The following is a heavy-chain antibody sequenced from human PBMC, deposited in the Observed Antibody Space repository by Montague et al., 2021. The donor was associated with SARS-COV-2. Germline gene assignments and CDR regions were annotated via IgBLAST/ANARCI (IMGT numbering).Heavy chain of an antibody. D-gene: IGHD6-6*01. V-gene: IGHV4-39*07. J-gene: IGHJ4*02. CDR2: IYYSGST. CDR3: ARDLNEYSSSGGFDY. CDR1: GGSISSSSYY. Sequence: SETLSLTCTVSGGSISSSSYYWGWIRQPPGKGLEWIGSIYYSGSTHYNPSLKSRATISVDTSKNQFSLKLSSVTAADTAVYYCARDLNEYSSSGGFDYWGQGTLVTVSS.